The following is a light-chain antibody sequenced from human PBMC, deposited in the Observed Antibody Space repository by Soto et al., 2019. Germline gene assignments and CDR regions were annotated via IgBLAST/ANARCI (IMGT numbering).Light chain of an antibody. Sequence: QSVLTQPPAVSAAPGQRVTISCSGSTSNIGTYYVSWYQQFPGAAPRPLIYDNDKRPSEIPDRFSGSKSGTSATLAITGLPSGEEGDYYCGSWADSLAAGGWVLGGGT. CDR1: TSNIGTYY. J-gene: IGLJ3*02. CDR2: DND. CDR3: GSWADSLAAGGWV. V-gene: IGLV1-51*01.